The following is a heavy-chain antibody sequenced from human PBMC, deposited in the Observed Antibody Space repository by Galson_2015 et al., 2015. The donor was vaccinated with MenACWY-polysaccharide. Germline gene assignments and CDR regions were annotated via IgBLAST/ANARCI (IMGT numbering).Heavy chain of an antibody. V-gene: IGHV1-18*01. J-gene: IGHJ5*02. CDR1: GYSFHNYG. Sequence: SVKVSCKASGYSFHNYGFTWVRQAPGQGLEWMGWISPYNTNTNYAQKLQGRVTMTTDTSTRTAYMELRNLRSDDTAVYYCARVHDFWSGYYAVGFDPWGQGTLVTVSS. D-gene: IGHD3-3*01. CDR3: ARVHDFWSGYYAVGFDP. CDR2: ISPYNTNT.